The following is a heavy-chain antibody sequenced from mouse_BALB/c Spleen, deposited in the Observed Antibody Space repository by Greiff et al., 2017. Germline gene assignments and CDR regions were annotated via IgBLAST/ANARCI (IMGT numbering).Heavy chain of an antibody. CDR1: GFTFSSYG. CDR2: ISSGGSYT. D-gene: IGHD2-2*01. CDR3: ARCGYQPFYFDY. J-gene: IGHJ2*01. V-gene: IGHV5-6*01. Sequence: EVKVVESGGDLVKPGGSLKLSCAASGFTFSSYGMSWVRQTPDKRLEWVATISSGGSYTYYPDSVKGRFTISRDNAKNTLYLQMSSLKSEDTAMYYCARCGYQPFYFDYWGQGTTLTVSS.